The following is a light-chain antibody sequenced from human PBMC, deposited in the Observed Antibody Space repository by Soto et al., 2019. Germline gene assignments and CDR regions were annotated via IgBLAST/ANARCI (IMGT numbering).Light chain of an antibody. Sequence: EIVMTQSPPTLSVSPGERATLSYRASQSISTELAWYQQKPGQPPRLLIYSASTRATGVPARFTGSGSGSEFTLTINWLQSEDFAVYYCQQGHNWPLTFGQGTRLEI. CDR2: SAS. CDR1: QSISTE. CDR3: QQGHNWPLT. V-gene: IGKV3-15*01. J-gene: IGKJ2*01.